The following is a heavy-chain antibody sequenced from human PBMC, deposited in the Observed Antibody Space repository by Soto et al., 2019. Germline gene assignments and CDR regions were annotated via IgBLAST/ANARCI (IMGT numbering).Heavy chain of an antibody. CDR3: TADSDITKIISGLDY. CDR1: GFTFTNAW. J-gene: IGHJ4*01. V-gene: IGHV3-15*07. Sequence: PWGSLRLSCAASGFTFTNAWINWVRQAPGKGLEWVGRIKSKTDGGTTDYAEPVKGRFAISRDDSNNMVYLQMNSLKIEDTAFYYCTADSDITKIISGLDYRGNGTLVPVSP. CDR2: IKSKTDGGTT. D-gene: IGHD3-10*01.